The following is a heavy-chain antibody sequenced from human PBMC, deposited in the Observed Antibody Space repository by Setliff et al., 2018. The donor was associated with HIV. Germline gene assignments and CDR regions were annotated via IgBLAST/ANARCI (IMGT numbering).Heavy chain of an antibody. CDR1: GGSISNSNYF. Sequence: SETLSLTCTVSGGSISNSNYFWGWIRQPPGKGLEWIGRIYSSGSTYYQPSLQSRVSMSIDSSKNHFSLSLRYVTAADTAVYYCARSFSGRYFWSGYYTGPDPKGENAFDIWGQGTMVTVSS. D-gene: IGHD3-3*01. CDR2: IYSSGST. CDR3: ARSFSGRYFWSGYYTGPDPKGENAFDI. J-gene: IGHJ3*02. V-gene: IGHV4-39*02.